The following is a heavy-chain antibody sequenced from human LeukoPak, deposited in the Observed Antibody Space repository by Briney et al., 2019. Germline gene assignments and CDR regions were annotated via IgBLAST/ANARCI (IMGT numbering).Heavy chain of an antibody. D-gene: IGHD3-10*01. CDR1: GFTFSDYY. J-gene: IGHJ4*02. CDR2: ISSSGSTI. CDR3: AGSEDYYGSGTHDY. Sequence: GGSLRLSCAASGFTFSDYYMSWIRQAPGKGLEWVSYISSSGSTIYYADSVKGRFTISRDNAKNSLYLQTNSLRAEDTAVYYCAGSEDYYGSGTHDYWGQGTLVTVSS. V-gene: IGHV3-11*01.